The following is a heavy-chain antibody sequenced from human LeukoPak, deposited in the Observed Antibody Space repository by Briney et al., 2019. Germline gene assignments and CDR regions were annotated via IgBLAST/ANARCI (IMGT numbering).Heavy chain of an antibody. CDR1: GYTLTGYY. V-gene: IGHV1-2*02. CDR3: ARARPTDYYDSSGSAPLDY. J-gene: IGHJ4*02. D-gene: IGHD3-22*01. CDR2: INPNSGGT. Sequence: WASVKVSCKASGYTLTGYYMHWVRQAPGQGLELMGWINPNSGGTNYAQKFQGRVTMTRDTSISTAYMELSRLRSDDTAVYYCARARPTDYYDSSGSAPLDYWGKGTLVTVSS.